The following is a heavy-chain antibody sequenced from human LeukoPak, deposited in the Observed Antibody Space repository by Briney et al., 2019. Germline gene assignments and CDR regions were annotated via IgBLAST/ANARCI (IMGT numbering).Heavy chain of an antibody. V-gene: IGHV4-59*01. CDR1: GGSISSYY. CDR3: ARDERYDSSGYPFDY. Sequence: KSSETLSLTCTVSGGSISSYYWSWIRQPPGKGLEWIGYIYYSGSTNYNPSLKSRVTISVDTSKNQFSLKLSSVTAADTAVYYCARDERYDSSGYPFDYWGQGTLVTVSS. J-gene: IGHJ4*02. D-gene: IGHD3-22*01. CDR2: IYYSGST.